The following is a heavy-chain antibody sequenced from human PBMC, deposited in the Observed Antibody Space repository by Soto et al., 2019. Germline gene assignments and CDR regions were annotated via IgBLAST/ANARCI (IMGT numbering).Heavy chain of an antibody. Sequence: GASVKVSCKASGGTFSSYAISWVRQAPGQGLEWMGGIIPIFGTANYAQKFQGRVTITADKSTSTAYMELSSLRSEDTAVYYCHRFDYGDYDYYGMDVWGQGTTVTVSS. CDR1: GGTFSSYA. J-gene: IGHJ6*02. V-gene: IGHV1-69*06. CDR3: HRFDYGDYDYYGMDV. D-gene: IGHD4-17*01. CDR2: IIPIFGTA.